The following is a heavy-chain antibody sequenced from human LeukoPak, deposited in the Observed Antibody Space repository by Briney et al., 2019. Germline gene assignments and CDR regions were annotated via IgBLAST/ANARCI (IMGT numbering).Heavy chain of an antibody. CDR2: IYHSGST. J-gene: IGHJ4*02. V-gene: IGHV4-38-2*02. CDR1: GYSISSGYY. D-gene: IGHD3-10*01. CDR3: ARAVESLVRGVIITYIYYFDY. Sequence: SETLSLTCTVSGYSISSGYYWGWTRQPPGKGLEWIGSIYHSGSTYYNPSLKSRVTISVDTSKNQFSLKLSSVTAADTAVYYCARAVESLVRGVIITYIYYFDYWGQGTLVTVSS.